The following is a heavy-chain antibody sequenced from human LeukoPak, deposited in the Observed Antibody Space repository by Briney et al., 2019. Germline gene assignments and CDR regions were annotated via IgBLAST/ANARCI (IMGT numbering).Heavy chain of an antibody. CDR1: EFAFSSYS. Sequence: GGSLRLSCAASEFAFSSYSMSWARQAPGRGLEWVSSIGDSGRKTYYADSVKGRFTISRDNSKSTLYLQMNSLGAEDTAVYYCLGRIAARPWSPPFDYCGQGALVTVSS. D-gene: IGHD6-6*01. V-gene: IGHV3-23*01. CDR3: LGRIAARPWSPPFDY. J-gene: IGHJ4*02. CDR2: IGDSGRKT.